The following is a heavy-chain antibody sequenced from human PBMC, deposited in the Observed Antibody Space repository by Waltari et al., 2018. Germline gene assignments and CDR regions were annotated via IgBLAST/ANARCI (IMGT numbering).Heavy chain of an antibody. CDR1: GFTFSSYA. CDR3: ARETIAAAGTYDY. J-gene: IGHJ4*02. V-gene: IGHV3-64*01. CDR2: ISSNGGST. D-gene: IGHD6-13*01. Sequence: EVQLVESGGGLVQPGGSLRLSCAASGFTFSSYAMHWVRQAPGKGLEYVSAISSNGGSTYYANSVKGRFTISRDNSKNTLYLQMGSLRAEDMAVYYCARETIAAAGTYDYWAQGTLVTVSS.